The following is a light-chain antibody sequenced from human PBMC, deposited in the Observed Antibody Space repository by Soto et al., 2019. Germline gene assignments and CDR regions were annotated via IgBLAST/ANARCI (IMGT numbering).Light chain of an antibody. V-gene: IGKV3D-15*01. Sequence: ESVLSQSPGTLSLSPGERATLSCRASQSVSSSYLAWYQQKPGQAPRLLIYGATKRATGIPDRFSGSGSGTEFTLTISSLQSEDFAVYYCEQYNNWPITFGQGTRLEI. CDR2: GAT. CDR1: QSVSSSY. J-gene: IGKJ5*01. CDR3: EQYNNWPIT.